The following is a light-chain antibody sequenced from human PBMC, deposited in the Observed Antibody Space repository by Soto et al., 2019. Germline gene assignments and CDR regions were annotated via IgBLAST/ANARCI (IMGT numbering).Light chain of an antibody. CDR2: GAS. J-gene: IGKJ4*01. CDR1: QGISTW. V-gene: IGKV1-12*01. Sequence: DIQMAQSPSSVSASVGDRVTITCRASQGISTWLAWYQQKPGKAPKLLIYGASNLQSGVPSRISGSGSGTDFTLTINSLQPEDVATYYCLQTNSFPRTFGGGTKVEI. CDR3: LQTNSFPRT.